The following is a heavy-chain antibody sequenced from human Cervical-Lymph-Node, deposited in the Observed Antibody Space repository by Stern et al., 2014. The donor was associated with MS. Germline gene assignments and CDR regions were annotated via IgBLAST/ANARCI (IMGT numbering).Heavy chain of an antibody. D-gene: IGHD3-16*01. CDR2: IETDGSST. Sequence: EVQLVESGGGLVQPGGSLRLSCAASGFTFSSYGMHWVRQAPGKGLVWVSRIETDGSSTSNADSVKGRFTISRDNAKNTLYLQMNSLRAEDTAVYYCARGYGAGKGLDVWGQGTTVTVSS. J-gene: IGHJ6*02. V-gene: IGHV3-74*01. CDR3: ARGYGAGKGLDV. CDR1: GFTFSSYG.